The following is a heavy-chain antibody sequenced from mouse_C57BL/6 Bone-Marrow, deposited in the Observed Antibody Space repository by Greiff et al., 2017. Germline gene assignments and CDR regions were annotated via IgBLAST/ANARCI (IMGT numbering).Heavy chain of an antibody. CDR1: GFTFSSYA. Sequence: EVMLVESGGGLVKPGGSLKLSCAASGFTFSSYAMSWVRQTPEKRLEWVATISDGGSYTYYPDNVKGRFTISRDNAKNNLYLQMSHLKSEDTAMYYCAREGYLEAMDYWGQGTSVTVSS. J-gene: IGHJ4*01. CDR3: AREGYLEAMDY. D-gene: IGHD2-3*01. CDR2: ISDGGSYT. V-gene: IGHV5-4*01.